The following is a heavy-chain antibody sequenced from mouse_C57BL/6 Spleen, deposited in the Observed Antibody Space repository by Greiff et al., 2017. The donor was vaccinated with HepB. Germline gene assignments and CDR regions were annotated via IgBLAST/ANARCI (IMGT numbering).Heavy chain of an antibody. CDR3: ARHGHYFDY. V-gene: IGHV5-6*01. CDR2: ISSGGSYT. Sequence: EVQVVESGGDLVKPGGSLKLSCAASGFTFSSYGMSWVRQTPDKRLEWVATISSGGSYTYYPDSVKGRFTISRDNAKNTLYLQMSSLKSEDTAMYYCARHGHYFDYWGQGTTLTVSS. J-gene: IGHJ2*01. CDR1: GFTFSSYG.